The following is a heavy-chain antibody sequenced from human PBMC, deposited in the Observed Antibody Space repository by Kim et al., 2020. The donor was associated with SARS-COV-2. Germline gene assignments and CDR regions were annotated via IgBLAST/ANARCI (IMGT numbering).Heavy chain of an antibody. Sequence: SETLSLTCAVSGGSISSGGYSWSWIRQPPGKGLEWIGYIYHSGSTYYNPSLKSRVTISVDRSKNQFSLKLSSVTAADTAVYYCARGALRYDILTGYTPPDAFDIWGQGTMVTVSS. CDR1: GGSISSGGYS. CDR3: ARGALRYDILTGYTPPDAFDI. J-gene: IGHJ3*02. D-gene: IGHD3-9*01. V-gene: IGHV4-30-2*01. CDR2: IYHSGST.